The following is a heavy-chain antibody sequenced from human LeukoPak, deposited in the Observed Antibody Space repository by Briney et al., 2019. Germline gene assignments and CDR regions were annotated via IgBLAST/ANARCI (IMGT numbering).Heavy chain of an antibody. V-gene: IGHV4-34*01. D-gene: IGHD2-15*01. CDR1: GGSFSGYY. J-gene: IGHJ6*02. CDR2: INHSGST. CDR3: ARVPYYCSGGSCYAGAYYYYGMDV. Sequence: SETLSLTCAVYGGSFSGYYWSWIRQPPGKGLEWIGEINHSGSTNYNPSLKSRVTISVDTSKNQFSLKLSSVTAADTAVYYCARVPYYCSGGSCYAGAYYYYGMDVWGQGTTVTVPS.